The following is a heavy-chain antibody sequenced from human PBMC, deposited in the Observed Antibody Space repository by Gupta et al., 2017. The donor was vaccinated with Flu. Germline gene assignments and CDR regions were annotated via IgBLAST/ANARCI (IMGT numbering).Heavy chain of an antibody. CDR3: ARDTTRGYSSEFFGMDV. Sequence: GAYYWTWIRQPPSQGLEWIGSVYRSGSPHYNPSFKSRVTMSVDTSKKTFSLTLSSVTAADTARYYFARDTTRGYSSEFFGMDVWGQGPTVIVS. CDR2: VYRSGSP. V-gene: IGHV4-61*08. D-gene: IGHD5-12*01. CDR1: GAYY. J-gene: IGHJ6*02.